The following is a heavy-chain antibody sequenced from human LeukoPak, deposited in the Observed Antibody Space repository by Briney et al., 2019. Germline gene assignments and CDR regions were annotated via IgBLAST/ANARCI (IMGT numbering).Heavy chain of an antibody. V-gene: IGHV3-53*01. CDR1: GFAVSIKY. J-gene: IGHJ4*02. CDR2: IDSARST. Sequence: PGGSLRPSCAASGFAVSIKYMGWVRQTPGKGLEWVSVIDSARSTYYADSVKGRFTISRDNSKNTLYLQMNSLRAEDTAVYYCAKDHMTGAARDFDYWGQGTLVTVSS. D-gene: IGHD6-25*01. CDR3: AKDHMTGAARDFDY.